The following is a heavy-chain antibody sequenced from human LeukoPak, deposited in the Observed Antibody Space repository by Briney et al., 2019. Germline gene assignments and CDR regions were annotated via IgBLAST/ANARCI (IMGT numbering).Heavy chain of an antibody. Sequence: PGGSLRLSCAASGFTFSDYYMSWIRQAPGKRLEWVSYISSSGSTIYYADSVKGRFTISRDNAKNSLYLQMNSLRAEDTAVYYCARGGSGYFIYYYYYGMDVWGQGTTVTVSS. V-gene: IGHV3-11*01. CDR2: ISSSGSTI. CDR1: GFTFSDYY. J-gene: IGHJ6*02. CDR3: ARGGSGYFIYYYYYGMDV. D-gene: IGHD3-22*01.